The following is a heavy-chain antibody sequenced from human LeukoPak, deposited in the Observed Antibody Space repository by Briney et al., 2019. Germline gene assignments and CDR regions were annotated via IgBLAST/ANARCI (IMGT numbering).Heavy chain of an antibody. V-gene: IGHV3-23*01. Sequence: GGALRLSCAASGFTFSSYDMTWVRQAPGRGLEWVSSIRPSGDNTYYGDSVKGRFTISRDNAKNSLYLQMNSLRAEDTALNYCAKDRGSSGWYGWFDPWGQGTLVTVSS. J-gene: IGHJ5*02. CDR3: AKDRGSSGWYGWFDP. CDR2: IRPSGDNT. CDR1: GFTFSSYD. D-gene: IGHD6-19*01.